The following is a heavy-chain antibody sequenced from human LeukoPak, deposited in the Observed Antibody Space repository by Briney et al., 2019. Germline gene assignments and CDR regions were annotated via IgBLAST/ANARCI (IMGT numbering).Heavy chain of an antibody. CDR1: GFTFSSYG. V-gene: IGHV3-33*01. CDR3: ARATSYYDILTGYYNDYYYGMDV. J-gene: IGHJ6*02. D-gene: IGHD3-9*01. CDR2: ILYDGSTK. Sequence: GRSLRLSCAASGFTFSSYGMHWVRQAPGKGLEWVAVILYDGSTKYYADSVKGRFTISRDNSKNTLYLQMNSLRAEDTAVYYCARATSYYDILTGYYNDYYYGMDVWGQGTTVTV.